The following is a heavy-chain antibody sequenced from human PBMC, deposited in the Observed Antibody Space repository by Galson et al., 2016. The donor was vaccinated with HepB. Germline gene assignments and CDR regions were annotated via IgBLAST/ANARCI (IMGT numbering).Heavy chain of an antibody. Sequence: SLRLSCAASGFTFSNYAMSWVRQAPGKGLEWVSTMTGSGGATFYADSVKGRLTISRDNSNNTLHLQMSTLRAEDTAVYYCAKWSKDSSGYFAADYWGQGTLVTVSS. CDR1: GFTFSNYA. D-gene: IGHD3-22*01. CDR2: MTGSGGAT. V-gene: IGHV3-23*01. J-gene: IGHJ4*02. CDR3: AKWSKDSSGYFAADY.